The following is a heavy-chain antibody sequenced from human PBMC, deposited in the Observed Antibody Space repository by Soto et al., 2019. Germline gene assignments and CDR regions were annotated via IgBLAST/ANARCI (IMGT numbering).Heavy chain of an antibody. CDR3: ARWSMVRGVMCGMDV. Sequence: PSETLSLTCAVYGGSFSGYYWSWIRQPPGKGLEWIGEINHSGSTNYNPSLKSRVTISVDTSKNQFSLKLSSVTAADTAVYYCARWSMVRGVMCGMDVWGQGTTVTVSS. V-gene: IGHV4-34*01. D-gene: IGHD3-10*01. CDR1: GGSFSGYY. CDR2: INHSGST. J-gene: IGHJ6*02.